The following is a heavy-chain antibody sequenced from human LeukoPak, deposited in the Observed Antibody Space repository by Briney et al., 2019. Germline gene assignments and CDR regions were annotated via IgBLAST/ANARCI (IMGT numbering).Heavy chain of an antibody. CDR2: IYYSGSA. CDR3: ARAFFSDSSRYYPYYSYYGMDV. CDR1: GGSISSYY. V-gene: IGHV4-59*01. Sequence: SETLSLTCTVSGGSISSYYWSWIRQPPGKGLEGIGDIYYSGSAPHTPSLKSRLTISVLTSTNQSSLTLSSVPAAHTPVYYCARAFFSDSSRYYPYYSYYGMDVWAQGTTVPVSS. J-gene: IGHJ6*02. D-gene: IGHD3-22*01.